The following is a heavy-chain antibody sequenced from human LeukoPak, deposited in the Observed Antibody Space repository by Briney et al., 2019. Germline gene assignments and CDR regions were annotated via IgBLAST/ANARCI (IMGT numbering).Heavy chain of an antibody. CDR1: GGSFSGYY. D-gene: IGHD2-8*02. CDR2: ISHSGST. V-gene: IGHV4-34*01. J-gene: IGHJ4*02. CDR3: TRLDDVLGIDS. Sequence: SETLSLTCAVYGGSFSGYYWNWIRQPPGKGLEWIGEISHSGSTKYNPSLKSRVTISVDTSKNQFSLRLNSVTAADTAVYYCTRLDDVLGIDSWGQGTLVTVSS.